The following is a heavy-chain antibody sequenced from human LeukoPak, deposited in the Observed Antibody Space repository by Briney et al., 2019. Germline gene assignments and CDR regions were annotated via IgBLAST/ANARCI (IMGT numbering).Heavy chain of an antibody. CDR1: GGSISSGGYS. Sequence: SETLSLTCAVSGGSISSGGYSWSWIRQPPGKGLEWIGYIYYSGSTYYNPSLKSRVTISVDTSKNQFSLKLSSVTAADTAVYYCARGVYYYGSGSTPSGWFDPWGQGTLVTVSS. CDR2: IYYSGST. V-gene: IGHV4-30-4*07. D-gene: IGHD3-10*01. CDR3: ARGVYYYGSGSTPSGWFDP. J-gene: IGHJ5*02.